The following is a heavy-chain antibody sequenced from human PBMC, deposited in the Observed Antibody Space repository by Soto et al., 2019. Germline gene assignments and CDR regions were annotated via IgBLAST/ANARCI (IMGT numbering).Heavy chain of an antibody. D-gene: IGHD3-3*01. CDR3: ARDKRDLRFLEWSYYFDY. Sequence: GGSLRLSCAASGFTFSSYTMNWVRQAPGKGLEWVSSISSSSSYIYYADSVKGRFTISRDNSKNTLYLQMNSLRAEDTAVYYCARDKRDLRFLEWSYYFDYWGQGTLVTVSS. CDR2: ISSSSSYI. J-gene: IGHJ4*02. CDR1: GFTFSSYT. V-gene: IGHV3-21*01.